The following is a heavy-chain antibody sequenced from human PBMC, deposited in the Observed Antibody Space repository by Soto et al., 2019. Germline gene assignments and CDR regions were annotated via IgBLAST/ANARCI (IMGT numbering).Heavy chain of an antibody. Sequence: EVQLVESGGGLVKPGGSLRLSCAASGFTFSSYSMNWVRQAPGKGLEWVSSISSSSSYIYYADSVKGRFTISRDNAKNSLYLQMNSLRAEDTAVYYCARDQRPSSSWQIDYWGQGTLVTVSS. J-gene: IGHJ4*02. V-gene: IGHV3-21*01. CDR2: ISSSSSYI. CDR3: ARDQRPSSSWQIDY. D-gene: IGHD6-13*01. CDR1: GFTFSSYS.